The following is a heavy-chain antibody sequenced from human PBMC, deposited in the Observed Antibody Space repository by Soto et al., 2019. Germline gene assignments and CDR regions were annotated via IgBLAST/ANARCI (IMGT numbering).Heavy chain of an antibody. CDR3: ARRYFDY. V-gene: IGHV3-7*03. CDR1: GFTFSSYW. Sequence: EVQLVETGGDLVPPGGSLRLSCAASGFTFSSYWMSWVRQAPGKGLEWVANINQDGSEKHYVDSVKGRFTISRDNAKNSVYLQMDSLRADDTALYYCARRYFDYWGQGTLVTVSS. J-gene: IGHJ4*02. CDR2: INQDGSEK.